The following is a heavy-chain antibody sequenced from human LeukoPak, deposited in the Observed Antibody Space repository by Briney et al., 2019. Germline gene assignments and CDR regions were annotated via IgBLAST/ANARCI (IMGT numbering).Heavy chain of an antibody. CDR2: ISAYNGNT. V-gene: IGHV1-18*01. Sequence: ASVKVSCKASGYTFTSYGISWVRQAPGQGLEWMGWISAYNGNTNYAQKLQGRVTMTTDTSTSTAYMELRSLRSDDTAVYYCARDTIGIAAAGSWFDPWGQGTLVTVSS. CDR1: GYTFTSYG. CDR3: ARDTIGIAAAGSWFDP. J-gene: IGHJ5*02. D-gene: IGHD6-13*01.